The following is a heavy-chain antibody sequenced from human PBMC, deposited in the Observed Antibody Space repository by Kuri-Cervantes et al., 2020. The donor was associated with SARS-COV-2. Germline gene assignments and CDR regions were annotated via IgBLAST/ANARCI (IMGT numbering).Heavy chain of an antibody. Sequence: GSLRLSCTVSGYSISSGYYWGWIRQPPGKGLEWIGSIYHSGSTYYNPSLKSRVTISVDTSKNQFSLKLSSVTAADTAVYYCARHGDSGWYNYYYYMDVWGKGTTGTVSS. CDR2: IYHSGST. CDR3: ARHGDSGWYNYYYYMDV. V-gene: IGHV4-38-2*02. D-gene: IGHD6-19*01. J-gene: IGHJ6*03. CDR1: GYSISSGYY.